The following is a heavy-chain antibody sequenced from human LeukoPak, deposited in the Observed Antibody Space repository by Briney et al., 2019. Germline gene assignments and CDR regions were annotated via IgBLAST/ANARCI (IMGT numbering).Heavy chain of an antibody. D-gene: IGHD2-2*01. CDR1: GFTLSTYA. Sequence: GGSLRLSCAPSGFTLSTYAMSWVRQAPGKGREWVSFIRDGDSNTYYADSVKGRFTISRDSSKNALYLQMHRLGAEETAVYYCAIGGCSGASCYAGGSYYYGIDVWGQGTTVTVSS. CDR2: IRDGDSNT. V-gene: IGHV3-23*01. CDR3: AIGGCSGASCYAGGSYYYGIDV. J-gene: IGHJ6*02.